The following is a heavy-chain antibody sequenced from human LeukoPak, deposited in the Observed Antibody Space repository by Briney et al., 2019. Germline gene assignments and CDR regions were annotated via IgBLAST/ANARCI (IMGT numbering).Heavy chain of an antibody. CDR1: GYTFSSYY. Sequence: AASVKVSCKASGYTFSSYYMNWVRQAPGQGLEWMGIINPSRGSTSYAQKFQGRVTMTRDTSTNTVYMELSSLRSEDTAVYYCARPRVNGYNLDWYFDYWGQGTLVTVSS. D-gene: IGHD5-24*01. V-gene: IGHV1-46*01. CDR2: INPSRGST. J-gene: IGHJ4*02. CDR3: ARPRVNGYNLDWYFDY.